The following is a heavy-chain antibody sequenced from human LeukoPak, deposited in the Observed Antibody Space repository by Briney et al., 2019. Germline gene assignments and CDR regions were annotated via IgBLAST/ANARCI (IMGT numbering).Heavy chain of an antibody. CDR2: IYYSGST. CDR1: GGSISSYY. D-gene: IGHD6-13*01. CDR3: ARGGILNWFDP. Sequence: SETLSLTCTVSGGSISSYYWSWIRQPPGKGLEWIGYIYYSGSTNYNPSLKSRVTISVDTSKNQFSLKLSSVTAADTAVYYCARGGILNWFDPWGQGTLVTVSS. J-gene: IGHJ5*02. V-gene: IGHV4-59*12.